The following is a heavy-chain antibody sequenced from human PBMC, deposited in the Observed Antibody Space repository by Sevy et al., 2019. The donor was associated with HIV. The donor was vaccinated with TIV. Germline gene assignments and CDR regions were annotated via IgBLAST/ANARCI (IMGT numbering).Heavy chain of an antibody. J-gene: IGHJ6*02. CDR1: GGTFSNYA. D-gene: IGHD3-22*01. CDR3: AGSYFDSSGYSPLYYYGMDV. Sequence: ASVQVSCKASGGTFSNYAISWVRQAPGQGLEWMGGFIPMFDTANYSQKFQGKVTLTADGSTTTAYMELSSLRSDDTAVYYGAGSYFDSSGYSPLYYYGMDVWGQGTTVTVSS. V-gene: IGHV1-69*13. CDR2: FIPMFDTA.